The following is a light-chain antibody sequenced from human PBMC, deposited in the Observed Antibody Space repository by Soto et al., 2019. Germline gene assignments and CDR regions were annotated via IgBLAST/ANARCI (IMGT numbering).Light chain of an antibody. V-gene: IGKV1-27*01. Sequence: DIQMTQSPSSQSASVGDRVTITCRASQGISSYLAWYQQRPGKVPKVLIYAASTLHSGVPSRFSGSGSGTDFTLTISNVQLEDVATYYCQNYYNAPETFGQGTKVEIK. CDR2: AAS. CDR3: QNYYNAPET. CDR1: QGISSY. J-gene: IGKJ1*01.